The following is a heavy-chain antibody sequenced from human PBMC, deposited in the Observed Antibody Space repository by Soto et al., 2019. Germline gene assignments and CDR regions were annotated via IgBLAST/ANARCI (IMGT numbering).Heavy chain of an antibody. CDR3: ATVRTRTGRRCDAFDM. CDR1: GFTFSSYA. D-gene: IGHD3-9*01. Sequence: EVQLLESGGDLVQPGGSLTLSCAASGFTFSSYAMSWVRQAPGKGLEWVSGFSGSAGRTYYADSVKGRFTISRDNSKNTMYLQMNSLRVEATAVYYCATVRTRTGRRCDAFDMWGQGTMVTVSS. CDR2: FSGSAGRT. V-gene: IGHV3-23*01. J-gene: IGHJ3*02.